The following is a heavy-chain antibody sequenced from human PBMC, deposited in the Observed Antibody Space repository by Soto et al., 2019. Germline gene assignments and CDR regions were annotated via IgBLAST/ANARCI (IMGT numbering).Heavy chain of an antibody. V-gene: IGHV1-69*01. CDR2: IIHIFGTA. J-gene: IGHJ4*02. Sequence: QVQLVQSGAEVKKPGSSVKVSCKASGGTFSSYAISWVRQAPGQGLEWMAGIIHIFGTANYAQKFQGRVTISADEYTSTAYMQQSILKSEETAGYYFASVIGQSYGDYSFDYRGQGTLVTVSP. D-gene: IGHD4-17*01. CDR3: ASVIGQSYGDYSFDY. CDR1: GGTFSSYA.